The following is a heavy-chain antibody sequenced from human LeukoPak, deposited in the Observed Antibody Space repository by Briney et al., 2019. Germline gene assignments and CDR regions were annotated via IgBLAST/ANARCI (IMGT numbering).Heavy chain of an antibody. V-gene: IGHV3-13*01. Sequence: GGSLRLSCAASGFTFSSYDMHWVRQATGKGLEWVSAIGTAGDTYYPGSVKGRFTISRENAKNSLYLQMNSLRAGDTAVYYCARGMYSYSSSWYHYYYYYGMDVWGQGTTVTVSS. CDR2: IGTAGDT. J-gene: IGHJ6*02. D-gene: IGHD6-13*01. CDR3: ARGMYSYSSSWYHYYYYYGMDV. CDR1: GFTFSSYD.